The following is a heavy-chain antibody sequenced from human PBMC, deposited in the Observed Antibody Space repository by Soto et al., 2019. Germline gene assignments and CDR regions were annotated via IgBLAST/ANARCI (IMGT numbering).Heavy chain of an antibody. V-gene: IGHV4-31*03. J-gene: IGHJ6*02. D-gene: IGHD3-10*01. CDR1: GRSISSGGYY. CDR2: IYYSGST. CDR3: ARGVRSGRWYYYYGMDV. Sequence: SETLSLTCTLSGRSISSGGYYWSWIRQHPGKGLGWIGYIYYSGSTYYNPSLKSRVTISVDTSKDQFSLKLSSVTAADTAVYYCARGVRSGRWYYYYGMDVWGQGTTVTVSS.